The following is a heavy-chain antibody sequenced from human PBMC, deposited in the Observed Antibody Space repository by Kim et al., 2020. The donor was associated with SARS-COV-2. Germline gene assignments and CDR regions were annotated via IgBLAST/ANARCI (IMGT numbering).Heavy chain of an antibody. V-gene: IGHV4-34*01. D-gene: IGHD3-10*01. Sequence: SETLSLTCAVYGGSFSGYYWNWVRQSPGKGLEWIGEINDSGSSGCNPSLKRRVTLSVDTSKNQFSLKLTSVTAADTAVYFCARDKLRDYYAAIQYWTEGT. J-gene: IGHJ1*01. CDR2: INDSGSS. CDR1: GGSFSGYY. CDR3: ARDKLRDYYAAIQY.